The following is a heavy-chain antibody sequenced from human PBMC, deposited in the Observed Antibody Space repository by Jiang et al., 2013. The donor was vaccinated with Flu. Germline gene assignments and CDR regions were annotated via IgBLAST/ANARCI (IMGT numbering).Heavy chain of an antibody. Sequence: GSGLVKPSETLSLTCTVSGGSISSYYWSWIRQPPGKGLEWIGYIYYSGSTNYNPSLKSRVTISVDTSKNQFSLKLSSVTAADTAVYYCARGAVVVPAASNWFDPWGQG. V-gene: IGHV4-59*01. CDR1: GGSISSYY. CDR3: ARGAVVVPAASNWFDP. D-gene: IGHD2-2*01. J-gene: IGHJ5*02. CDR2: IYYSGST.